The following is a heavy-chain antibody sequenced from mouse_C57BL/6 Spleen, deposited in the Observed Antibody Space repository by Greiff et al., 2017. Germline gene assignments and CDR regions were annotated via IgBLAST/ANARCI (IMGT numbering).Heavy chain of an antibody. V-gene: IGHV14-2*01. CDR2: IDPEDGDT. CDR3: IYDDDVKAWFAY. CDR1: GFNINDYY. J-gene: IGHJ3*01. Sequence: VQLQQSGAELVKPGASVKLSCTASGFNINDYYMHWVKQRPEQGLEWIGRIDPEDGDTKYAAKFQGKATITADTSSNTAYLQLSSLTSEDTAVYYCIYDDDVKAWFAYWGQGTLVTVSA. D-gene: IGHD2-4*01.